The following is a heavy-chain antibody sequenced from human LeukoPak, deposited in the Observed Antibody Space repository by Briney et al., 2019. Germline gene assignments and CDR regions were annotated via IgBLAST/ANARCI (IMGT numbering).Heavy chain of an antibody. CDR2: IYHSGST. CDR3: ASRPTGYDYVWGSYRDY. D-gene: IGHD3-16*02. Sequence: SGTLSLTCAVSGGSISSSNWWSWVRQPPGKGLEWIGEIYHSGSTNYNPSLKSRVTISVDKSKNQFSLKLSSVTAADTAVYYCASRPTGYDYVWGSYRDYWGQGTLVTVSS. CDR1: GGSISSSNW. V-gene: IGHV4-4*02. J-gene: IGHJ4*02.